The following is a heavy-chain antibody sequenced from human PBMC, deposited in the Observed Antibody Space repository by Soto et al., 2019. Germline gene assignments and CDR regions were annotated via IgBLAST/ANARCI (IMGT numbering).Heavy chain of an antibody. D-gene: IGHD6-6*01. J-gene: IGHJ5*02. Sequence: ASVKVSCKASGYTFTSYAMHWVRQAPGQRLEWMGWINAGNGNTKYSQKFQGRVTITRDTSASTAYMELSSLRSEDTAVYYCARDQVGIAARDVSGWFDPWGQGTLVTVSS. CDR3: ARDQVGIAARDVSGWFDP. V-gene: IGHV1-3*01. CDR2: INAGNGNT. CDR1: GYTFTSYA.